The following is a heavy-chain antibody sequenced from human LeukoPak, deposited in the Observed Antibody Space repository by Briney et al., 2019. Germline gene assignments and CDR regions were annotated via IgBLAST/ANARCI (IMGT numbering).Heavy chain of an antibody. J-gene: IGHJ4*02. CDR1: GFTFSSYW. D-gene: IGHD5-18*01. Sequence: GGSLRLSCAASGFTFSSYWMSWVRQAPGKGLEWVANIKQDGSEKYYVDSVKGRFTFSRDNAKNSLFLQMNSLRAEDTAVYYCARGVDIATTFDYWGQGTLVTV. V-gene: IGHV3-7*04. CDR2: IKQDGSEK. CDR3: ARGVDIATTFDY.